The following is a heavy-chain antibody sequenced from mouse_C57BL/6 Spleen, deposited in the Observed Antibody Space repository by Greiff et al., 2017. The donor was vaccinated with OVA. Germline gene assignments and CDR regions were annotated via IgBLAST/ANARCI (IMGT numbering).Heavy chain of an antibody. Sequence: EVKLQESGPGLVKPSQSLSLPCSVTGYSITSGYYWNWIRQFPGNKLEWMGYISYDGSNNYNPSLKNRISITRDTSKNQFFLKLNSVTTEDTATYYCAREGLLLPYAMDYWGQGTSVTVSS. D-gene: IGHD1-1*01. CDR3: AREGLLLPYAMDY. CDR1: GYSITSGYY. V-gene: IGHV3-6*01. CDR2: ISYDGSN. J-gene: IGHJ4*01.